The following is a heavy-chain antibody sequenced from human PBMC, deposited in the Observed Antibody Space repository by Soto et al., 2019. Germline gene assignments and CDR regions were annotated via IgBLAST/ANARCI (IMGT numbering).Heavy chain of an antibody. CDR1: GFTFSNAW. Sequence: GGSLRLSCAASGFTFSNAWMNWVRQAPGKGLEWVGRIKSKTDGGTTDYAAPVKGRFTISRDDSKNTLYLQMNSLKTEDTAVYYCTTDPVIVVVIPDAFDIWGQGTMVTV. D-gene: IGHD3-22*01. J-gene: IGHJ3*02. V-gene: IGHV3-15*07. CDR3: TTDPVIVVVIPDAFDI. CDR2: IKSKTDGGTT.